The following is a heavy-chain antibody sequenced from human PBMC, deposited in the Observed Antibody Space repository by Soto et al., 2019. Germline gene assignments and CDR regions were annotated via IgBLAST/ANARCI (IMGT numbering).Heavy chain of an antibody. CDR2: INPSGGST. D-gene: IGHD2-15*01. CDR3: AILGGPDYYYYGMDV. V-gene: IGHV1-46*03. CDR1: GYTFTSYY. Sequence: ASVKVSCKASGYTFTSYYMHWVRQAPGQGLEWMGIINPSGGSTSYAQKFQGRVTMTRDTSTSTVYMELSSLRSEDTAVYYCAILGGPDYYYYGMDVCGQGTTDTVSA. J-gene: IGHJ6*01.